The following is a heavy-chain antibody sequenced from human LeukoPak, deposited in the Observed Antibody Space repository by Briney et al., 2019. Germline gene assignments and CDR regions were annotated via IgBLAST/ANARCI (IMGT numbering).Heavy chain of an antibody. CDR1: GGSISSSSYY. D-gene: IGHD2-2*01. V-gene: IGHV4-39*01. CDR2: IYYSGST. CDR3: ARHGHVRGYCSSTSCLRPFDY. Sequence: PSETLSLTCTVSGGSISSSSYYWGWIRQPPGKGLEWIGSIYYSGSTYYNPSLKSRVTISVDTSKNQFSLKLSSVTAADTAVYYCARHGHVRGYCSSTSCLRPFDYWGQGTLVTVSS. J-gene: IGHJ4*02.